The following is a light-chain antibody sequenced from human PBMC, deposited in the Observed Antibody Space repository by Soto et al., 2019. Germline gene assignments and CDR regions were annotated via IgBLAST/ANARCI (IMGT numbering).Light chain of an antibody. Sequence: EIVMTQSPATLSVSLGERATLSCRASQSISSSLAWYQQKPGQAPRLLMFRTSSRATGFPARFSGSGSGTEFNLTISSLQSEDFGVYYCQQYNNWPRATFGGGTKVDIK. V-gene: IGKV3-15*01. CDR2: RTS. CDR3: QQYNNWPRAT. J-gene: IGKJ4*01. CDR1: QSISSS.